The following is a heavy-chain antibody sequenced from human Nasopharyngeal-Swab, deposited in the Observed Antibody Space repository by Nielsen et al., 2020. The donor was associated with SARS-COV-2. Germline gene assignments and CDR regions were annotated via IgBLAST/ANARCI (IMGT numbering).Heavy chain of an antibody. CDR2: ISGSGGST. V-gene: IGHV3-23*01. D-gene: IGHD3-22*01. CDR1: GFTFSSYA. CDR3: ARASTYYFQSGGSSHFDY. J-gene: IGHJ4*02. Sequence: GESLKISCAASGFTFSSYAMNWVRQAPGKGLEWVSAISGSGGSTYYADSMKGRFTISRDNSKNTLYLQMNSLRAGDTAVYYCARASTYYFQSGGSSHFDYWGQGTLVTVSS.